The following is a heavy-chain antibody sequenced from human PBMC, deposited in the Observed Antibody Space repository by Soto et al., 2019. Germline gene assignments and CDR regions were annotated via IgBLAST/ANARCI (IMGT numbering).Heavy chain of an antibody. V-gene: IGHV1-69*13. D-gene: IGHD3-22*01. Sequence: SVKVSCKVSGGTFSSYAISWVRQAPGQGLEWMGGIIPIFGTANYAQKFQGRVTITADESTSTAYMELSSLRSEDTAVYYCARAARWYYYDSSGYPPIGMDVWGQGTTVTVSS. CDR1: GGTFSSYA. J-gene: IGHJ6*02. CDR3: ARAARWYYYDSSGYPPIGMDV. CDR2: IIPIFGTA.